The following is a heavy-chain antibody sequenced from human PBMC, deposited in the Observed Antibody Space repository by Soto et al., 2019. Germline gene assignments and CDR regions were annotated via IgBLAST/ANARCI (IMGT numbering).Heavy chain of an antibody. CDR1: GFTFSSYS. CDR2: ISSSSSTI. CDR3: ARVEYYYDSSGYYSPLFDY. V-gene: IGHV3-48*02. J-gene: IGHJ4*02. D-gene: IGHD3-22*01. Sequence: GSLRLSCAASGFTFSSYSMNWVRQAPGKGLEWVSYISSSSSTIYYADSVKGRFTISRDNAKNSLYLQMNSLRDEDTAVYYCARVEYYYDSSGYYSPLFDYWGQGTLVTVS.